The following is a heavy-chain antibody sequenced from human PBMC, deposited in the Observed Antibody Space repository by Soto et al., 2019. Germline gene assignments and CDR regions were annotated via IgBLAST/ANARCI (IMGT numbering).Heavy chain of an antibody. CDR3: AKDLYYDSSGYSVDY. V-gene: IGHV3-23*01. J-gene: IGHJ4*02. D-gene: IGHD3-22*01. CDR1: GFTFSSYA. Sequence: GGSLRLSCAASGFTFSSYAMSWVRQAPGKGLEWVSAISGSGGSTYYADSVKGRFTISRDNSKNTLYLQMNGLRAEDTAVYYCAKDLYYDSSGYSVDYWGQGTLVTVSS. CDR2: ISGSGGST.